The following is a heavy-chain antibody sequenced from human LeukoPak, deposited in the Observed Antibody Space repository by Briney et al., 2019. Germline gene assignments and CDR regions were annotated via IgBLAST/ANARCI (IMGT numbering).Heavy chain of an antibody. Sequence: GSSVKVSCRASGGTFSSYAISWVRQDPGRGLEWMGRIIPILGIANYAQKFQGRVTITADKSTSTAYMELSSLRSEDTAVYYCARESGGGSSGYYDYWGQGTLVTVSS. V-gene: IGHV1-69*04. J-gene: IGHJ4*02. CDR3: ARESGGGSSGYYDY. CDR2: IIPILGIA. CDR1: GGTFSSYA. D-gene: IGHD3-22*01.